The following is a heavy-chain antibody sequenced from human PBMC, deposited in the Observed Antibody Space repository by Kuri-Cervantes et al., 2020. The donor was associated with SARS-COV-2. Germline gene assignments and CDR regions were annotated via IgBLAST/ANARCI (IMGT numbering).Heavy chain of an antibody. Sequence: LSLTCAASGFTFSSYWMHWVRQAPGKGLVWVSRINSDGSSTSYADSVRGRFTISRDNAKNTLYLQMNSLRAEDAAVYYCARDCYDFWSGLGYYYYGMDVWGQGTTVTVSS. CDR2: INSDGSST. J-gene: IGHJ6*02. CDR1: GFTFSSYW. V-gene: IGHV3-74*01. CDR3: ARDCYDFWSGLGYYYYGMDV. D-gene: IGHD3-3*01.